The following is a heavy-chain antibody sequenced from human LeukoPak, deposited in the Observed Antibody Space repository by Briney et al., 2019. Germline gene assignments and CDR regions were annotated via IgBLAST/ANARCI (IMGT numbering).Heavy chain of an antibody. CDR3: ARVVYAGAPYFDY. D-gene: IGHD2-8*02. CDR2: IYYSGST. Sequence: NPSETLSLTCTVSGGSVSSGSYYWSWIRQPPGKGLEWIGYIYYSGSTNYNPSLKSRVTISVDTSKNQFSLKLNSVTAADTAVYYCARVVYAGAPYFDYWGQGTLVTVSS. J-gene: IGHJ4*02. CDR1: GGSVSSGSYY. V-gene: IGHV4-61*01.